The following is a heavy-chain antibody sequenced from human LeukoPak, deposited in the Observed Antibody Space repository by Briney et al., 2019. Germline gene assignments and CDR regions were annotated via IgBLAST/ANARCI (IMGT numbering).Heavy chain of an antibody. CDR2: ISSSSSYI. J-gene: IGHJ4*02. CDR3: ERGQSDSRTGENY. D-gene: IGHD3-10*01. V-gene: IGHV3-21*01. CDR1: GFTFSRYT. Sequence: GGSLTLSCAASGFTFSRYTMNWVRQPPGRGLEWVSSISSSSSYIYYADSVKRRITITRDNDKNSLFLQMNSLRVEDTAVYYCERGQSDSRTGENYWGQGPLVTVSS.